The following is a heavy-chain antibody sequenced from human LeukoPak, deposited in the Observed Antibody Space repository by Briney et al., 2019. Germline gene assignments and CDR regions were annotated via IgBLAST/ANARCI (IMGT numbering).Heavy chain of an antibody. CDR3: ARARSSVTTVTTPDY. V-gene: IGHV1-46*01. CDR1: GYTFTSYY. J-gene: IGHJ4*02. Sequence: ASVKVSCKASGYTFTSYYMHWVRQAPGQGLEWMGIINPSGGSTSYAQKFQGRVTMTRDTSTSTVYMELSSLRSEDTAVYYCARARSSVTTVTTPDYWGQGTLVTVSS. CDR2: INPSGGST. D-gene: IGHD4-17*01.